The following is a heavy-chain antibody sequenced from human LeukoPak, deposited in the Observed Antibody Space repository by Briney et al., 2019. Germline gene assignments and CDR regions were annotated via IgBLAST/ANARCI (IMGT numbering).Heavy chain of an antibody. CDR3: ARARTIWRKLIDAFDI. CDR2: IYTTGST. Sequence: SETLSLTCTGSGASISTGNYSWSWVRQPAGKGLEWIGRIYTTGSTSYNPSLKSRVTISVDTSKNQFSLKLSSVTAADTAVYYCARARTIWRKLIDAFDIWGQGTMVTVSS. D-gene: IGHD1/OR15-1a*01. V-gene: IGHV4-61*02. CDR1: GASISTGNYS. J-gene: IGHJ3*02.